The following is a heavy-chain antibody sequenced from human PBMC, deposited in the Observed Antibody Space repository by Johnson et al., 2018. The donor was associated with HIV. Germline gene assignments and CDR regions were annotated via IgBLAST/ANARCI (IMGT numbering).Heavy chain of an antibody. V-gene: IGHV3-30*02. CDR1: GFTFSSYG. CDR2: ISYSGSDT. CDR3: AKDRGSYYDSSGYLGDAFDI. J-gene: IGHJ3*02. Sequence: QVQLVESGGGVVQPGGSLRLSCAASGFTFSSYGMHWVRQAPGKGLEWVAFISYSGSDTYYADSVKGRFTISRDNSKNTLYLQMNSLRAEDTAVYYCAKDRGSYYDSSGYLGDAFDIWGQGTMVTVSS. D-gene: IGHD3-22*01.